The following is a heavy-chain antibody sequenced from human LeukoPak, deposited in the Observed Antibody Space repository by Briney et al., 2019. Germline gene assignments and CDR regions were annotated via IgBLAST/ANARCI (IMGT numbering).Heavy chain of an antibody. CDR3: ARGINMMIVAPGY. Sequence: GGSLRLSCAGSGFIFNNYAMHWVRQPPGKGLEWVSVLYSNSITYYADSVKGRFTISRDSSKNTLYLQMNSLRAEDTAVYYCARGINMMIVAPGYWGQGTLVTVSS. CDR2: LYSNSIT. CDR1: GFIFNNYA. D-gene: IGHD3-22*01. J-gene: IGHJ4*02. V-gene: IGHV3-23*05.